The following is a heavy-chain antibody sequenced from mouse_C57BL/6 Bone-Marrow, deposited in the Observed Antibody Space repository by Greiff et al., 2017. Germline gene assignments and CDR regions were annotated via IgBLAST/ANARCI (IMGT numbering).Heavy chain of an antibody. V-gene: IGHV1-69*01. CDR3: ALDDDDEAWFAY. CDR1: GYTFTSYW. D-gene: IGHD2-4*01. CDR2: IDPSDSYT. J-gene: IGHJ3*01. Sequence: QVQLQQPGAELVMPGASVKLSCKASGYTFTSYWMHWVKQRPGQGLEWIGEIDPSDSYTNYNQKFKGKSTLTADKSSSTAYMQLSSLTSEDSAVDYCALDDDDEAWFAYWGQGTLVTVSA.